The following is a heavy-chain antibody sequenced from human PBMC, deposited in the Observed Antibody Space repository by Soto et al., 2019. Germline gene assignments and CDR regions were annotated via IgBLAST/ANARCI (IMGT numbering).Heavy chain of an antibody. D-gene: IGHD2-2*02. CDR3: FRSYCSSTSCYTSDFDY. CDR1: GGTFSSYA. J-gene: IGHJ4*02. Sequence: SVKVSCKASGGTFSSYAISWVRQAPGQGLEWMGGIIPIYGTANYAQKFQGRVTITADKSTSTAYMELSSLRSEDTAVYYCFRSYCSSTSCYTSDFDYWGQGTLVTVSS. CDR2: IIPIYGTA. V-gene: IGHV1-69*06.